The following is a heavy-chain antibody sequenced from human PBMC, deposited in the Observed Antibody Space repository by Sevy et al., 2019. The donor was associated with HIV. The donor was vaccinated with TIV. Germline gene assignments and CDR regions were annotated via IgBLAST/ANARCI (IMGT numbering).Heavy chain of an antibody. V-gene: IGHV3-23*01. J-gene: IGHJ3*02. CDR1: GFTFSSYG. D-gene: IGHD6-13*01. Sequence: GGSLRLSCAASGFTFSSYGMSWVRQAPGKGLEWVSVISGSGGSTNYADSVKGRFTISRDNSKNTLYLQMNSLRAEETAVYYCAKDSSSYLDTFDIWGQGTMVTVSS. CDR3: AKDSSSYLDTFDI. CDR2: ISGSGGST.